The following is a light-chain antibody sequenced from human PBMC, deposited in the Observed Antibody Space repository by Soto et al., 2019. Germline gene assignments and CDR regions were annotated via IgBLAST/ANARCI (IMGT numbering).Light chain of an antibody. CDR2: AAS. J-gene: IGKJ1*01. CDR3: QKYNTVPRT. CDR1: QGISHF. V-gene: IGKV1-27*01. Sequence: DIQMTHSPSSLSASVGDRVTITFRASQGISHFLAWYQQKPGKVPKLLIYAASILQSGVPPRFSGSGSGTDFTLTISSLQPEDVATYYCQKYNTVPRTFGQGTKV.